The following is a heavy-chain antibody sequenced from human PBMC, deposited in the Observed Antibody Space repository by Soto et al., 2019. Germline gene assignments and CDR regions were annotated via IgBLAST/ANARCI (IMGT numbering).Heavy chain of an antibody. CDR3: ARLGDYDFWSGYFSKTNYYYYMDV. CDR1: GYTFTSYD. J-gene: IGHJ6*03. D-gene: IGHD3-3*01. V-gene: IGHV1-8*01. CDR2: MNPNSGNT. Sequence: ASVKVSCKASGYTFTSYDINWVRQATGQGLEWMGWMNPNSGNTGYAQKFQGRVTMTRNTSISTAYMELSSLRSEDTAVYYCARLGDYDFWSGYFSKTNYYYYMDVWGKGTTVTVSS.